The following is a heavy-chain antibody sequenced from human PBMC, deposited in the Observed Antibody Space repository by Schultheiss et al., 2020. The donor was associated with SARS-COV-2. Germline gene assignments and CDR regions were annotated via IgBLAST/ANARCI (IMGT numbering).Heavy chain of an antibody. CDR1: GGSISSSSYY. D-gene: IGHD6-13*01. V-gene: IGHV4-39*01. CDR2: IYYSGST. CDR3: ARPGRTAAGAFDI. J-gene: IGHJ3*02. Sequence: SQTLSLTCTVSGGSISSSSYYWSWIRQPPGKGLEWIGSIYYSGSTYYNPSLKSRVTISVDTSKNQFSLKLSSVTAADTAVYYCARPGRTAAGAFDIWGQGTMVTVSS.